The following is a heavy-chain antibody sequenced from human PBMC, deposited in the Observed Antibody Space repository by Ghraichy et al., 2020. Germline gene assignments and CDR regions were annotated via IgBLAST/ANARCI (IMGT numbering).Heavy chain of an antibody. J-gene: IGHJ4*02. D-gene: IGHD3-10*01. CDR2: INHSGST. V-gene: IGHV4-34*01. Sequence: SETLSLTCAVYGGSFSGYYWSWIRQPPGKGLEWIGEINHSGSTNYNPSLKSRVTISVDTSKNQFSLKLSSVTAADTAVYYCARGRPPQRYYGSGSYYTSSALSFDYWGQGTLVTVSS. CDR3: ARGRPPQRYYGSGSYYTSSALSFDY. CDR1: GGSFSGYY.